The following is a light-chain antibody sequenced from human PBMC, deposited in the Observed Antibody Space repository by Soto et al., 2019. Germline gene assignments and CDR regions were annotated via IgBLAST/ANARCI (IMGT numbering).Light chain of an antibody. CDR2: AAS. Sequence: DIQMTQSPSSLSASVGDRVTITCRASQNVNNLLSWYQQRPGKAPKLLVYAASNLAGGIPSRFSGSGSGTDFTLTISSLQPEDFATYYCQQTYSTLTFGGGTKVE. J-gene: IGKJ4*01. CDR3: QQTYSTLT. CDR1: QNVNNL. V-gene: IGKV1-39*01.